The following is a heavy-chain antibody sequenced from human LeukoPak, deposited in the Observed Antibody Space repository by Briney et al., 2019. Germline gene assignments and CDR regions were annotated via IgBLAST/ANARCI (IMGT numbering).Heavy chain of an antibody. J-gene: IGHJ4*02. V-gene: IGHV1-69*13. CDR1: GGTFSSYA. CDR2: IIPIFGTA. Sequence: SVKVSCKAFGGTFSSYAISWVRQAPGQGLKWMGGIIPIFGTANYAQKFQGRVTITADESTSTAYMELSSLRSEDTAVYYCAREDTAMVYFDYWGQGTLVTVSS. CDR3: AREDTAMVYFDY. D-gene: IGHD5-18*01.